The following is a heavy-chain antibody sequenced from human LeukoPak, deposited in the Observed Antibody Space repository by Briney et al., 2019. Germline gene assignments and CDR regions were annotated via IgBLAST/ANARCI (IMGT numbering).Heavy chain of an antibody. CDR3: ARPIYSSSWQDWYFDL. J-gene: IGHJ2*01. Sequence: KASETLSLTCTVSGGSISSYYWSWIRRPPGKGLEWIGYISYSGSTNYNPSLKSRITISVDTSKNQFSLKLNSVTAADTAVYYCARPIYSSSWQDWYFDLWGRGTLVTVSS. CDR1: GGSISSYY. D-gene: IGHD6-13*01. CDR2: ISYSGST. V-gene: IGHV4-59*08.